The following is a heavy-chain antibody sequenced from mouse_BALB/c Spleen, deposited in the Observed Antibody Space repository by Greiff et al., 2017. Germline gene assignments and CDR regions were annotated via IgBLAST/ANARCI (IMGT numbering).Heavy chain of an antibody. Sequence: QVQLQQSGPGLVQPSQSLSITCTVSGFSLTSYGVHWVRQSPGKGLEWLGVIWSGGSTDYNAAFISRLSISKDNSKSQVFFKMNSLQANDTAIYYCASRNRYDGGFAYWGQGTLVTVSA. J-gene: IGHJ3*01. V-gene: IGHV2-2*02. CDR1: GFSLTSYG. D-gene: IGHD2-14*01. CDR2: IWSGGST. CDR3: ASRNRYDGGFAY.